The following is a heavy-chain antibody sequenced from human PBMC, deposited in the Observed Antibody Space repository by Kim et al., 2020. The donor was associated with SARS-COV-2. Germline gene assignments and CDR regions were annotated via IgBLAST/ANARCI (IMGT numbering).Heavy chain of an antibody. D-gene: IGHD6-13*01. Sequence: DSVKGRFTISRDNSKTTLYLQMNSLRAEDTAVYYCAKDWSSSSPTAAFDIWGQGTMVTVSS. J-gene: IGHJ3*02. V-gene: IGHV3-23*01. CDR3: AKDWSSSSPTAAFDI.